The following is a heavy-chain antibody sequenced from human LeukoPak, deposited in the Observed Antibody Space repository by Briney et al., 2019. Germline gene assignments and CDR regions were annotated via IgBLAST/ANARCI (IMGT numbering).Heavy chain of an antibody. CDR3: GRLKESSSWYDPGIGAPVGVWFDP. Sequence: SETLSLTCTVSGGSISSYYWSWIRQPPGKGLEWIGYIYTSGSTNYNPSLKSRVTISVDTSKNQFSLKLSSVTAADTAVYYCGRLKESSSWYDPGIGAPVGVWFDPWGQGTLVTVSS. CDR2: IYTSGST. D-gene: IGHD6-13*01. CDR1: GGSISSYY. V-gene: IGHV4-4*09. J-gene: IGHJ5*02.